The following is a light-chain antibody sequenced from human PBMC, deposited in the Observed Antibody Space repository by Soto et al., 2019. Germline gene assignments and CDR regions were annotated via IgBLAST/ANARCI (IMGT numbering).Light chain of an antibody. CDR2: DAS. V-gene: IGKV3-11*01. CDR3: QRRSNWPLT. Sequence: EIVLTQSPATLSLSPGEGATLSCRASQSISSYLAWFRQKPGQAPRLLIFDASNRATGIPARFSGSGSGTDFTLTISSLEPEDFAVYYCQRRSNWPLTFGQGTRLEIK. J-gene: IGKJ5*01. CDR1: QSISSY.